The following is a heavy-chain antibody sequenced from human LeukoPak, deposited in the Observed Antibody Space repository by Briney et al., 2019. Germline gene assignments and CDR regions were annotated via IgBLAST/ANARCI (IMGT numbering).Heavy chain of an antibody. CDR3: AGEGEQWLVSPNWFDP. D-gene: IGHD6-19*01. CDR2: ISSSSSYI. J-gene: IGHJ5*02. V-gene: IGHV3-21*01. CDR1: GFTFSSYS. Sequence: GGSLRLSCAASGFTFSSYSMNWVRQAPGKRLEWVSSISSSSSYIYYADSVKGRFTISRDNAKDSLYLQMNSLRAEDTAVYYCAGEGEQWLVSPNWFDPWGQGTLVTVSS.